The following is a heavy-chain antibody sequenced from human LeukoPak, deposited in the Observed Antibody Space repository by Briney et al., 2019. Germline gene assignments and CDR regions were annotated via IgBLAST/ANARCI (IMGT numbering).Heavy chain of an antibody. V-gene: IGHV4-59*12. CDR3: ARDQGYSSGWSWRDY. CDR2: ISYSGSA. D-gene: IGHD6-19*01. J-gene: IGHJ4*02. Sequence: SETLSLTCTVSGGSISSYYWSWIRQPPGKGLEWIGYISYSGSANYNPSLKSRVTISVDTSKNQFSLKLSSVTAADTAVYYCARDQGYSSGWSWRDYWGQGTLVTVSS. CDR1: GGSISSYY.